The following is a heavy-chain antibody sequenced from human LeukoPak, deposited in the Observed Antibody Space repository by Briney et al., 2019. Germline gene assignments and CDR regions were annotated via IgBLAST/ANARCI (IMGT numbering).Heavy chain of an antibody. CDR1: GFTFSNYN. CDR3: VRDISGYYFGY. CDR2: ISSSSRYM. J-gene: IGHJ4*02. D-gene: IGHD3-22*01. Sequence: GGSLRLSCAASGFTFSNYNMNWVRQAPGKGLEWVSVISSSSRYMYYADSVKGRFTISRDNAKNSLYLQMNSLRAEDTALYYCVRDISGYYFGYWGQGTLVTVSS. V-gene: IGHV3-21*04.